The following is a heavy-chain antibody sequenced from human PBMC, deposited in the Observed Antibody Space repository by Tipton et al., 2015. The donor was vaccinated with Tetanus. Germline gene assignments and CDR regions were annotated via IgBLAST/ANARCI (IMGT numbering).Heavy chain of an antibody. CDR3: ARAHCTDGVCNFDF. CDR1: GYSFTHYW. CDR2: IYPGDSES. D-gene: IGHD2-8*01. Sequence: MQLVQSGAEVKKPGESLKISCKGSGYSFTHYWIGWVRQMPGKGLEWMGIIYPGDSESKYSPPFQGQVTFSAEKSISTAYLQWSSLKASDTSMFYCARAHCTDGVCNFDFWGQGALVTVAS. J-gene: IGHJ4*02. V-gene: IGHV5-51*01.